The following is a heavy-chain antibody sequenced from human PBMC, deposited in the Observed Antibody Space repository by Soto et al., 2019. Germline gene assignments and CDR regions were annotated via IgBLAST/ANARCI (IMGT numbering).Heavy chain of an antibody. D-gene: IGHD1-26*01. CDR1: GYSFINFG. Sequence: QIQLVQSGGDVKKPGASVKVSCKASGYSFINFGLNWVRQAPGQGLEWMGWVNPYSGHAKYAQKFQGRVIMTTDTSTSMVYMELRRLTSDDTAVYYCARDPFYSGSNLQVGYFDSWGQGTLVTVSS. J-gene: IGHJ4*02. CDR3: ARDPFYSGSNLQVGYFDS. V-gene: IGHV1-18*01. CDR2: VNPYSGHA.